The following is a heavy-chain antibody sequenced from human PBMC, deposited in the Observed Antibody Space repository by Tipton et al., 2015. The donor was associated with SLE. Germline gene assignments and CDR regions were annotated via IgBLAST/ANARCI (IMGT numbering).Heavy chain of an antibody. D-gene: IGHD4-17*01. Sequence: LRLSCTVSGVSISSHYWSWIRQPPGKGLEWIGYIYYSGSTNYNPSLKSRVTISVDTSKNKFSLKLSSVTAADTAVYYCARHGGTTVTTIAEDFQHWGQGTLVTVSS. CDR2: IYYSGST. CDR3: ARHGGTTVTTIAEDFQH. J-gene: IGHJ1*01. V-gene: IGHV4-59*08. CDR1: GVSISSHY.